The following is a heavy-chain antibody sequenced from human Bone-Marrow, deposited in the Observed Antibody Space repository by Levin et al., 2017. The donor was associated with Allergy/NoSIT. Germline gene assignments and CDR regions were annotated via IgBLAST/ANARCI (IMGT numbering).Heavy chain of an antibody. J-gene: IGHJ3*01. CDR1: GFNFGDYY. CDR3: ARDVFPYFGGAFDV. CDR2: INTGSSYI. D-gene: IGHD3-16*01. Sequence: GGSLRLSCAASGFNFGDYYMSWIRQAPGKGLEWVASINTGSSYINYADSVEGRFTISRDNAKNSLYLQTNSLRAEDTAVYYCARDVFPYFGGAFDVWGQGTVVTVSS. V-gene: IGHV3-11*05.